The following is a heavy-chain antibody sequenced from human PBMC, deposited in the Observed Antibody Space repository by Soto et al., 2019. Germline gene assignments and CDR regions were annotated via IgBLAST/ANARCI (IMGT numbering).Heavy chain of an antibody. J-gene: IGHJ4*02. D-gene: IGHD2-15*01. V-gene: IGHV4-34*01. Sequence: QVQLQQWGAGLLKPSETLSLTCAVYGGSFSGYYWSWIRQPPGKGLEWIGEINHSGSTNYNPSLKSRVTISVDTSKNQFSLKLSSVTAADTAVYYCARGDIGGYWGQGTLVTVSS. CDR3: ARGDIGGY. CDR2: INHSGST. CDR1: GGSFSGYY.